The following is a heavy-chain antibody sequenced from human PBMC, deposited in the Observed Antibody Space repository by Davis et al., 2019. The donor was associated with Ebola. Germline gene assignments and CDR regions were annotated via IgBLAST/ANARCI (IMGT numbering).Heavy chain of an antibody. CDR1: GGSITSYY. V-gene: IGHV4-59*08. Sequence: MPGGSLRLSCTVSGGSITSYYWSWIRQPPGKGLEWIGFIYYSGSTDYSPSLRGRVTISLDTSKNHFSLRLTSVTAADTAVYYCAKHRDWNFDYWGQGTLATVSS. D-gene: IGHD1-1*01. CDR3: AKHRDWNFDY. J-gene: IGHJ4*02. CDR2: IYYSGST.